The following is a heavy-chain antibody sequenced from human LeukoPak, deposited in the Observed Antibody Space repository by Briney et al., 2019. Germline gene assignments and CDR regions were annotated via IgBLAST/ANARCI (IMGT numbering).Heavy chain of an antibody. D-gene: IGHD5-24*01. J-gene: IGHJ4*02. CDR1: GGSINSYY. CDR3: ARVTTWLPFDY. V-gene: IGHV4-59*01. Sequence: PSETLSLTCTVSGGSINSYYWSWIRQPPGKGLEWIGYIYYSGSTNYNPSLKSRVTISVDTSKKQFSLRLSSVTAADRAVYYCARVTTWLPFDYWGQGTLVTVSS. CDR2: IYYSGST.